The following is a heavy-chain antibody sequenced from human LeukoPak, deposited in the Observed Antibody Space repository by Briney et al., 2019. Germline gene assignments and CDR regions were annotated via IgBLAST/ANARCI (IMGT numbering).Heavy chain of an antibody. J-gene: IGHJ4*02. V-gene: IGHV3-21*06. CDR2: ISSSSSYI. CDR3: ARDKWFGEPEY. CDR1: GISLSSYG. D-gene: IGHD3-10*01. Sequence: PGGSLRLSCSASGISLSSYGLHWVRQTPGKGLEWVSSISSSSSYIYYADSVKGRFTISRDNAKNSLYLQMNSLRAEDAAVYYCARDKWFGEPEYWGQGTLVTVSS.